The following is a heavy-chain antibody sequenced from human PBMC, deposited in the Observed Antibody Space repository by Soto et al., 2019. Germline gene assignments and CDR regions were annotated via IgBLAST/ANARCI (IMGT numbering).Heavy chain of an antibody. CDR2: IIPIFGTA. CDR1: GGTFSSYA. J-gene: IGHJ6*02. D-gene: IGHD5-18*01. Sequence: QVQLVQSGAEVKKPGSSVKVSCKASGGTFSSYASSWVRQAPGQGLEWMGGIIPIFGTANYAQKFQGRVTITADESTRPXYMELSSLRSEDTAVYYCASHSYGYFPHYYHGMDVWGQGTTVTVSS. V-gene: IGHV1-69*12. CDR3: ASHSYGYFPHYYHGMDV.